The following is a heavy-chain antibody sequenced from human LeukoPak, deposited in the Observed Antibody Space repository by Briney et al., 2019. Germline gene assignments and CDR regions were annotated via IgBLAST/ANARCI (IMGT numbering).Heavy chain of an antibody. CDR3: ARVVTTDDY. CDR2: INSDGSTT. CDR1: GFTSSTYW. D-gene: IGHD4-17*01. V-gene: IGHV3-74*01. J-gene: IGHJ4*02. Sequence: GGSLRLSCAASGFTSSTYWMHWVRQAPGEGLVWVSRINSDGSTTTYADSVKGRFTISRDNAKSTLYLQMNSLRAEDTAVYYCARVVTTDDYWGQGTLVTVSS.